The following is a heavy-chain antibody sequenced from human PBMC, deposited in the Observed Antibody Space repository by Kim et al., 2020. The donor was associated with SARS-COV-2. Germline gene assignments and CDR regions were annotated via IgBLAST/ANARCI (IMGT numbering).Heavy chain of an antibody. V-gene: IGHV1-18*01. Sequence: ASVKVSCKASGYTFSDFGILWVRQAPGQGLEWMGWISGYNGNTEFAQKFQGRVTLTTDASTSTAYMELRNLRSDDTAMYFCARAGAGNSMILDFWGQGTL. J-gene: IGHJ4*02. D-gene: IGHD3-16*01. CDR1: GYTFSDFG. CDR3: ARAGAGNSMILDF. CDR2: ISGYNGNT.